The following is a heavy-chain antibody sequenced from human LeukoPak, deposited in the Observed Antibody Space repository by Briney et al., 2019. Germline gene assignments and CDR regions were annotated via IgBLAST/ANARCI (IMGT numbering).Heavy chain of an antibody. CDR2: IYYSAST. V-gene: IGHV4-61*01. CDR1: GGSVSSGSYY. D-gene: IGHD3-9*01. CDR3: ARVNRYYDILTGYYDYYGMDV. Sequence: SETLSLTCTVSGGSVSSGSYYWSCIRQPPGKRLEWIGYIYYSASTNYNPSLKSRVTISVDTSKNQFSLKLSSVTAADTAVYYCARVNRYYDILTGYYDYYGMDVWGQGTTVTVSS. J-gene: IGHJ6*02.